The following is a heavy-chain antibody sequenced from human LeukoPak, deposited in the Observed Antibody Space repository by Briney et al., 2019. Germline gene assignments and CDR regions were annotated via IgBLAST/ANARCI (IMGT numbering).Heavy chain of an antibody. J-gene: IGHJ6*03. Sequence: GASVKVSCKASGYTFTSYDINWVRQATGQGLEWMGWMNPNSGNTGYAQKFQGRVTITRNTSISTAYMELSSLRSEDTAVYYCARGPLEYCSSTSCSHGDNGAYYYYYYMDVWGKGTTVTISS. V-gene: IGHV1-8*03. D-gene: IGHD2-2*01. CDR2: MNPNSGNT. CDR1: GYTFTSYD. CDR3: ARGPLEYCSSTSCSHGDNGAYYYYYYMDV.